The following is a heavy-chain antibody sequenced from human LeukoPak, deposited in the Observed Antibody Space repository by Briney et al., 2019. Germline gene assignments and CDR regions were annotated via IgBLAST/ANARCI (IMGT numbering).Heavy chain of an antibody. V-gene: IGHV3-74*01. CDR2: INSDGSST. J-gene: IGHJ6*03. CDR1: GFTFDNYG. Sequence: GGSLRLSCAASGFTFDNYGMNWVRQAPGKGLVWVSRINSDGSSTSYADSVKGRFTISRDNAKNTLYLQMNSLRAEDTAVYYCARVPGGNSYYYYMDVWGKGTTVTVSS. CDR3: ARVPGGNSYYYYMDV. D-gene: IGHD2-15*01.